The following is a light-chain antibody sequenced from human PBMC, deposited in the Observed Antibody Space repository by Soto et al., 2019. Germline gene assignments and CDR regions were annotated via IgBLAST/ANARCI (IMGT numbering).Light chain of an antibody. CDR1: QSVSSN. Sequence: EIVMTQSPATLSVSPGERATLSCRASQSVSSNLAWYQQKPGQPPRLLIYGASTRDTGVPTRFSGSGSGTEFTLTITSLQSEDFAVYYCQQYNNWTLWTFGQGTKVDIK. CDR3: QQYNNWTLWT. J-gene: IGKJ1*01. V-gene: IGKV3D-15*01. CDR2: GAS.